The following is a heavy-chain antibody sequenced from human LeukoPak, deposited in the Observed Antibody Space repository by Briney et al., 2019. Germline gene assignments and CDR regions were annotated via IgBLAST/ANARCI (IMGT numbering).Heavy chain of an antibody. CDR3: AKADSSGYYNFDY. Sequence: GGSLRLSCAASGFTFSSYGMHWVRQASGKGLEWVAFIRYDGSNKYYADSVKGRFTISRDNSKNTLYLQMNSLRAEDTAVYYCAKADSSGYYNFDYWGQGTLVTVSS. V-gene: IGHV3-30*02. CDR2: IRYDGSNK. J-gene: IGHJ4*02. CDR1: GFTFSSYG. D-gene: IGHD3-22*01.